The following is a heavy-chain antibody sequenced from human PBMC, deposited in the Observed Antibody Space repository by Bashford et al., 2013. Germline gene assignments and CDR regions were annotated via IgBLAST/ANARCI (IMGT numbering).Heavy chain of an antibody. J-gene: IGHJ4*01. D-gene: IGHD3-22*01. CDR3: ASHYYYDALDY. V-gene: IGHV3-11*01. CDR2: ISSSGTTR. Sequence: RQAPGKGLEWVSSISSSGTTRHYADSVKGRFTVSRDNAKNSLYLQMNSLRADDTAVYYCASHYYYDALDYWGQGTLVTVSS.